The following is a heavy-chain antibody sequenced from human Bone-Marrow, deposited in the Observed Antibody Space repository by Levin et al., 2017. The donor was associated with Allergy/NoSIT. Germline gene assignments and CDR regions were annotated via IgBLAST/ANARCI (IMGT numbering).Heavy chain of an antibody. CDR3: AKSAPLLWFGELSGYFDY. CDR1: GFTFSSYG. CDR2: ISYDGSNK. Sequence: GGSLRLSCAASGFTFSSYGMHWVRQAPGKGLEWVAVISYDGSNKYYADSVKGRFTISRDNSKNTLYLQMNSLRAEDTAVYYCAKSAPLLWFGELSGYFDYWGQGTLVTVSS. V-gene: IGHV3-30*18. J-gene: IGHJ4*02. D-gene: IGHD3-10*01.